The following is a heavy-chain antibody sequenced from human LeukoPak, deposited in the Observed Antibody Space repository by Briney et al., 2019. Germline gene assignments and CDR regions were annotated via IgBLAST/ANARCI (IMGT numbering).Heavy chain of an antibody. Sequence: GGSLRLSCAAPGFPFNTYNLHWIRQAPGRGLEWVSFIRNDETEIHYADFAKGRFTISRDKSKNSLYLQMNSLRAEDTAVYYCARDLLGTVTTRELDYYYYGMDVWGQGTTVTVSS. V-gene: IGHV3-30*02. CDR3: ARDLLGTVTTRELDYYYYGMDV. J-gene: IGHJ6*02. CDR2: IRNDETEI. CDR1: GFPFNTYN. D-gene: IGHD4-17*01.